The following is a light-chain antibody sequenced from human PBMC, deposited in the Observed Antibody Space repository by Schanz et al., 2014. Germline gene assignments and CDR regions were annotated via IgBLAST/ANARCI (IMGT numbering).Light chain of an antibody. V-gene: IGKV2-28*01. CDR1: QSLLQSNGYNY. Sequence: DILMTQSPLSLPVPPGEPASISCRSSQSLLQSNGYNYVDWYLQKPGQSPQLLIYLGSSRASGVPDRFSGSGSGTDFTLRISRVEAEDVGVYYCMQALETPRTFGQGTKVELK. CDR3: MQALETPRT. J-gene: IGKJ1*01. CDR2: LGS.